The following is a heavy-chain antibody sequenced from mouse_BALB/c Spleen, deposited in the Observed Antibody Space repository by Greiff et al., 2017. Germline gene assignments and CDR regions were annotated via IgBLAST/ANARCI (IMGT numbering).Heavy chain of an antibody. CDR3: ARFLRLRSWFAY. CDR1: GYTFSSYW. D-gene: IGHD1-2*01. V-gene: IGHV1-9*01. CDR2: ILPGSGST. J-gene: IGHJ3*01. Sequence: QVQLQQSGAELMKPGASVKISCKATGYTFSSYWIEWVKQRPGHGLEWIGEILPGSGSTNYNEKFKGKATFTADTSSNTAYMQLSSLTSEDSAVYYCARFLRLRSWFAYWGQGTLVTVSA.